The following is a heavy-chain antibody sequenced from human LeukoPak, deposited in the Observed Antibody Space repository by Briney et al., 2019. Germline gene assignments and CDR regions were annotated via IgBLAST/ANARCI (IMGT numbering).Heavy chain of an antibody. CDR1: GVSISNTNW. CDR2: FNLQGST. CDR3: ARGTHEFDP. V-gene: IGHV4-4*02. J-gene: IGHJ5*02. Sequence: SETLSLTCGVSGVSISNTNWWTWVRQPPGKGLEWIGEFNLQGSTNYNPSLKSRVAISVDKSENHISLKLTSLTAPDTAVYYCARGTHEFDPWGQGTLVTVSS.